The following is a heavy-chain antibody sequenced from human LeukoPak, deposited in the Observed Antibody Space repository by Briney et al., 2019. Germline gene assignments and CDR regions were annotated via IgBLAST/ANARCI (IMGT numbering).Heavy chain of an antibody. CDR2: IHNSGTT. Sequence: SETLSLTCAVSGGPFSGYFWSWIRQSSGKGLEWIGEIHNSGTTNYNPSLNSRVTISEDTSKNQFYLNLSSVTAADTAVYYCARRYYYTLGSFPFDFWGQGTLVTVSS. V-gene: IGHV4-34*01. CDR1: GGPFSGYF. CDR3: ARRYYYTLGSFPFDF. J-gene: IGHJ4*02. D-gene: IGHD3-10*01.